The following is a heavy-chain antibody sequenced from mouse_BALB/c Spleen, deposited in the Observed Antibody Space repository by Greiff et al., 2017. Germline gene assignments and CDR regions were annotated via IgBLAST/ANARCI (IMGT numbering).Heavy chain of an antibody. CDR3: ARVGYGSSYWYFDV. J-gene: IGHJ1*01. V-gene: IGHV3-6*02. D-gene: IGHD1-1*01. CDR2: ISYDGSN. CDR1: GYSITSGYY. Sequence: VQLQQSGPGLVKPSQSLSLTCSVTGYSITSGYYWNWIRQFPGNKLEWMGYISYDGSNNYNPSLKNRISITRDTSKNQFFLKLNSVTTEDTATYYCARVGYGSSYWYFDVWGAGTTVTVSS.